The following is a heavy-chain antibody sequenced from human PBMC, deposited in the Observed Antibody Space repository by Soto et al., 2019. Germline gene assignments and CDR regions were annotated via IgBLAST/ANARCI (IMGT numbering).Heavy chain of an antibody. CDR3: ARGFRWEQYYFDY. CDR1: GFTFSSYN. Sequence: EVQLVESGGGLVKPGGSLRLSCAASGFTFSSYNMNWVRQAPGKGLEWVSSISSSSSYIYYADSVKGRFTISRDNAKNSLSLQMNSLRAEDTAVYYCARGFRWEQYYFDYWGQGTLVTVSS. J-gene: IGHJ4*02. V-gene: IGHV3-21*01. CDR2: ISSSSSYI. D-gene: IGHD1-26*01.